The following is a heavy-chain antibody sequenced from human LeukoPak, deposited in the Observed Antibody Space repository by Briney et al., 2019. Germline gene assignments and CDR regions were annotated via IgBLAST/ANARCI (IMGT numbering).Heavy chain of an antibody. CDR1: GFTFSSHE. CDR2: ISRGGFEI. Sequence: GGSLRLSCVGSGFTFSSHEMNWVRQAPGKGLEWLSFISRGGFEIHYAASVEGRFTISGDNAKNTLYLQMNSLRAEDTAVYYCARDRRIAAAAAFDYWGQGTLVTVSS. J-gene: IGHJ4*02. V-gene: IGHV3-48*03. D-gene: IGHD6-13*01. CDR3: ARDRRIAAAAAFDY.